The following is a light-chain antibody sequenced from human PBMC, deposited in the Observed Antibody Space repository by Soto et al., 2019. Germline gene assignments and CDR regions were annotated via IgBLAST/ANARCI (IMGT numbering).Light chain of an antibody. CDR1: TSNIGNNL. CDR3: VAWDDSLRCAV. J-gene: IGLJ7*01. V-gene: IGLV1-47*01. Sequence: QSVLTQPPSASGTPGQSVTISCSGSTSNIGNNLVYWYQQVPGKAPKHLIYANSQRPSGVPDRFSGSKSGTAASLAISGLRSEDEADYYCVAWDDSLRCAVFGGGTPLTVL. CDR2: ANS.